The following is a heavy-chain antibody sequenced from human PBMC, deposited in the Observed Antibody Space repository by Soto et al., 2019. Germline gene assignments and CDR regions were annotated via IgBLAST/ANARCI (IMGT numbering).Heavy chain of an antibody. Sequence: QVQLVQSGAEVKKPGASVKVSCKSSGYTFTSYYMHWVRQAPGQGLEWMGIINPSGGSTSYAQKFQGRVTMTRDTSTSTVYMELSSLRSEDTAVYYCARAYGSGSPNGWFDTWVQGTLVTVSS. D-gene: IGHD3-10*01. CDR2: INPSGGST. CDR1: GYTFTSYY. J-gene: IGHJ5*02. V-gene: IGHV1-46*03. CDR3: ARAYGSGSPNGWFDT.